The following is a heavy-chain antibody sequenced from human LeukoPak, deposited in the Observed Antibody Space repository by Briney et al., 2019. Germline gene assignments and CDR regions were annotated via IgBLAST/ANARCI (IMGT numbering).Heavy chain of an antibody. Sequence: SVKVSCKAAGGTISNYVISWVRQAPGQGLEWMGGIIPIFTTASYAQKFQGRVTITADESTSTAYMELSSLKASDTAMYYCARGPPNGGSSLWGQGTLVTVSS. CDR1: GGTISNYV. J-gene: IGHJ4*02. D-gene: IGHD6-13*01. V-gene: IGHV1-69*13. CDR3: ARGPPNGGSSL. CDR2: IIPIFTTA.